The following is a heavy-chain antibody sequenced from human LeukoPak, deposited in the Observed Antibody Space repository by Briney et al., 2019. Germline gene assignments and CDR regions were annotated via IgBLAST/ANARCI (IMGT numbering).Heavy chain of an antibody. CDR1: GFNFRSYW. Sequence: GGSLRLSCAASGFNFRSYWMSWVRQAPGKGLEWVANIKQDGKGKYYVDSVKGRFTISRDNAENTLYLQMNNLRPDDTAFYFCVKEGVEYSYSYGDYWGQGTLVTVSS. CDR2: IKQDGKGK. V-gene: IGHV3-7*01. D-gene: IGHD3-16*01. J-gene: IGHJ4*02. CDR3: VKEGVEYSYSYGDY.